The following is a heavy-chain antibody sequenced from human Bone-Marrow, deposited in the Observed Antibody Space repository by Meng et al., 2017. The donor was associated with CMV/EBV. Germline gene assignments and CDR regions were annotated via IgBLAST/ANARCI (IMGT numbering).Heavy chain of an antibody. V-gene: IGHV1-69*05. D-gene: IGHD3-16*02. CDR3: ARLRESFYSYYCMDV. J-gene: IGHJ6*02. Sequence: SVKVSCKASGYTFSSYDISWVRQAPGQGLEWMGGINPIFGTASYAQKFQGRVTITTDNSTSTAYMELSSLRSEDTAVYYCARLRESFYSYYCMDVWGQGTTVTVSS. CDR1: GYTFSSYD. CDR2: INPIFGTA.